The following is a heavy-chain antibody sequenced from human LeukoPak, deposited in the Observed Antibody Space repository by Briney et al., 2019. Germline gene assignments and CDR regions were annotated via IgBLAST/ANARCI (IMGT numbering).Heavy chain of an antibody. V-gene: IGHV3-7*05. CDR3: AREGWFGELEY. Sequence: PGGSLRLSRAASGLIFSRYWMSWVRQAPGKGLEWVANIKQDGSEKYYVDSVKGRFTISGDNAKNSLYLQMNSLRAEDTAVYYCAREGWFGELEYWGQGTLLTVSS. CDR2: IKQDGSEK. D-gene: IGHD3-10*01. J-gene: IGHJ4*02. CDR1: GLIFSRYW.